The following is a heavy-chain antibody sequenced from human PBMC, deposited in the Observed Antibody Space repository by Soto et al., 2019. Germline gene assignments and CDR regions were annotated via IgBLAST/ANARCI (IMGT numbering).Heavy chain of an antibody. CDR1: GGSISNYY. Sequence: LSLTCSVSGGSISNYYWSLFRQPPGKGLEWIGYIYDSGSTNYNPSLKSRVTISVDTSKNQFSLRLTSVTAADTAVYYCARDIAAAGTVWFDPWGQGTLVTVS. CDR2: IYDSGST. V-gene: IGHV4-59*01. D-gene: IGHD6-13*01. CDR3: ARDIAAAGTVWFDP. J-gene: IGHJ5*02.